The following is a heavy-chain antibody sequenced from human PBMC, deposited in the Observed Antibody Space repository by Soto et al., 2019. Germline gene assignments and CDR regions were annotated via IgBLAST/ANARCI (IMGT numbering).Heavy chain of an antibody. CDR1: GFPFSSYG. J-gene: IGHJ4*02. D-gene: IGHD1-26*01. CDR3: ARAPNLRGSSIDY. V-gene: IGHV3-30*03. Sequence: GGSLRLSCAASGFPFSSYGMHWVRQAPGKGLEWVAVISYDGSNKYYADSVKGRFTISRDNSKNTLYLQMNSLRAEDTAVYYCARAPNLRGSSIDYWGQGTLVTVSS. CDR2: ISYDGSNK.